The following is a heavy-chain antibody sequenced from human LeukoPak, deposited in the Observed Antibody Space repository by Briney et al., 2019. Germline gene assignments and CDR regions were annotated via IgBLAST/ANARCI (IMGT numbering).Heavy chain of an antibody. J-gene: IGHJ4*02. V-gene: IGHV3-23*01. D-gene: IGHD2-8*01. CDR2: ISSSGGNT. CDR3: AKDRRTNGV. Sequence: PGGSLRLSCAASGFTFSSYAMSWVRQAAGKGLEWVSAISSSGGNTYYADSVKGRFTISRDDSKNTLYLQMNSLGAEDTAVYYCAKDRRTNGVWGQGTLVTVSS. CDR1: GFTFSSYA.